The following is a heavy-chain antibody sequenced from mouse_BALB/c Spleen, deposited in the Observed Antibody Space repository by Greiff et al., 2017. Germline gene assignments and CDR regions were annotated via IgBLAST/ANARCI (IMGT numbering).Heavy chain of an antibody. Sequence: QVHVKQSGPSLVQPSQSLSITCTVSGFSLTSYGVHWVRQSPGKGLEWLGVIWRGGSTDYNAAFMSRLSITKDNSKSQVFFKMNSLQADDTAIYYCAKPYYGTFYAMDYWGQGTSVTVSS. CDR2: IWRGGST. CDR1: GFSLTSYG. V-gene: IGHV2-5-1*01. D-gene: IGHD2-10*01. CDR3: AKPYYGTFYAMDY. J-gene: IGHJ4*01.